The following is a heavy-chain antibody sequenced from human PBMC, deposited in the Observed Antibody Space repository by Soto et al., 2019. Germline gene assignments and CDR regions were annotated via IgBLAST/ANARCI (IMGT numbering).Heavy chain of an antibody. CDR1: GGSFSGYY. D-gene: IGHD6-19*01. Sequence: SETLSLTCAVYGGSFSGYYWSWIRQPPGKGLEWIGEINHSGSTNYNPSLKSRVTISVDTSKNQFSLKLSSVTAADTAVYYCARGTLAGLGKPLDYWGQGTLVTVSS. V-gene: IGHV4-34*01. CDR3: ARGTLAGLGKPLDY. J-gene: IGHJ4*02. CDR2: INHSGST.